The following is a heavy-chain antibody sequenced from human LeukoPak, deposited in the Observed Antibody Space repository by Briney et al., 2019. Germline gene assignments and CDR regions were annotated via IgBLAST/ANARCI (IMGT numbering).Heavy chain of an antibody. Sequence: PSGTLSLTCAVSGGSISSGNWWSWVRQPPGKGLEWIGEIYHSGSTNYNPSLKSRVTISVDKSKNQFSLKLSSVTAADTAVYYCARDLQDGDYYYYGMDVWGKGTTVTVSS. D-gene: IGHD2-8*01. J-gene: IGHJ6*04. V-gene: IGHV4-4*02. CDR3: ARDLQDGDYYYYGMDV. CDR1: GGSISSGNW. CDR2: IYHSGST.